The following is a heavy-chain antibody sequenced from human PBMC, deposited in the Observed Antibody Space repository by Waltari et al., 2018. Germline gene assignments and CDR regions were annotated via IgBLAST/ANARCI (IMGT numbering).Heavy chain of an antibody. Sequence: QVQLQASGPALVKLSGTLSLTCTVPVGSLRSYYWSWIRQPPGKGLEWIGYIYYSGSTNYNPSLKSRVTISVDTSKNQFSLKLSSVTAADTAVYYCARQNGAFDIWGQGTMVTVSS. CDR2: IYYSGST. CDR3: ARQNGAFDI. J-gene: IGHJ3*02. CDR1: VGSLRSYY. D-gene: IGHD2-8*01. V-gene: IGHV4-59*01.